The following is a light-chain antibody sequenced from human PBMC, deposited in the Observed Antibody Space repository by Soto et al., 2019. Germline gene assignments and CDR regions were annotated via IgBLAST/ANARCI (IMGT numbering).Light chain of an antibody. CDR3: QQYGSSGGIT. CDR2: AAS. Sequence: DIVLTQSRGTLSFSPGPRPTLSCKASQTVINNQLAWYQQTPGQAPRLLIYAASSRATGIPDRFSGSGSGTDFTLTITRLEPEDSAMYYCQQYGSSGGITFGHGTRLEIK. CDR1: QTVINNQ. V-gene: IGKV3-20*01. J-gene: IGKJ5*01.